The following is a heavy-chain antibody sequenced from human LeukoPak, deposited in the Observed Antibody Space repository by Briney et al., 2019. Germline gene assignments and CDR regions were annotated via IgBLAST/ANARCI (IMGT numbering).Heavy chain of an antibody. Sequence: SETLSLTCTVSGGSISSSSYYWGWIRQPPGKGLEGIGSIYYSGSTYYNPSLKSRVTISVDTSKNQFSLKLSSVTAADTAVYYCASASNYGGTLWAFDIWGQGTMVTVSS. CDR2: IYYSGST. J-gene: IGHJ3*02. CDR1: GGSISSSSYY. D-gene: IGHD4-23*01. V-gene: IGHV4-39*07. CDR3: ASASNYGGTLWAFDI.